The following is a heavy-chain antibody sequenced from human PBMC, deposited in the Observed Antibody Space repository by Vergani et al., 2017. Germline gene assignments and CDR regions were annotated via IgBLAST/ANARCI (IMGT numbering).Heavy chain of an antibody. CDR1: GGSINSHNNY. J-gene: IGHJ4*02. V-gene: IGHV4-61*02. CDR3: ARGSCLGCSCYKPLFDY. CDR2: IHTSGST. Sequence: QVQLQESGPGLVKPSQTLSLTCTVPGGSINSHNNYWSWIRQPAGKGLEWIGRIHTSGSTNYNPSLKSRVTMSEDTSKNQFSLNLTSVTAADTAVYFCARGSCLGCSCYKPLFDYWVQGILVTVSS. D-gene: IGHD3-22*01.